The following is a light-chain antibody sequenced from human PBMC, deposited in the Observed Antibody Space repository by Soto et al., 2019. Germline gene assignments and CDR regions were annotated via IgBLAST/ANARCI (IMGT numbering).Light chain of an antibody. CDR3: SSYAGSYTLV. CDR2: DVS. J-gene: IGLJ3*02. Sequence: QSALTQPRSVSGSPGQSVTISCTGTSSDVGAYNFVSWYQQHPGRVPKLMIYDVSRRPSGVPDRFSGSKSGNTASLTISGLQYVDEADYDCSSYAGSYTLVFGGGTKLTVL. V-gene: IGLV2-11*01. CDR1: SSDVGAYNF.